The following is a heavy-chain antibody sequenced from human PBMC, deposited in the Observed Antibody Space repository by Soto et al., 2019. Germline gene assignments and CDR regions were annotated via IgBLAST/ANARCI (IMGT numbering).Heavy chain of an antibody. D-gene: IGHD3-16*01. CDR3: ARNRGGYCQH. Sequence: AGSLRISCAPSGFTFSSYSMNWVRQAPGKGLEWASYISGSSGTIDYADSLKGRFTISRDNAKNSLYLQMSSLRAEDTAVYYCARNRGGYCQHWGQGTLVTAPQ. CDR1: GFTFSSYS. V-gene: IGHV3-48*04. CDR2: ISGSSGTI. J-gene: IGHJ1*01.